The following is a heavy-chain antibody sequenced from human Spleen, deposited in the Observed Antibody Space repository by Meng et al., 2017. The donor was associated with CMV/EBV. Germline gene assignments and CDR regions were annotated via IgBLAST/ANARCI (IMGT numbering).Heavy chain of an antibody. CDR2: IIPIFGTA. Sequence: KASCKASGGTTSSYAIRWVRQAPGQGLEWMGGIIPIFGTANYAQKFQGRVTITTDESTSTVYMELSSLRSEDTAVYYCARDLGQGVAPWGQGTLVTVSS. J-gene: IGHJ4*02. CDR3: ARDLGQGVAP. D-gene: IGHD2-15*01. CDR1: GGTTSSYA. V-gene: IGHV1-69*05.